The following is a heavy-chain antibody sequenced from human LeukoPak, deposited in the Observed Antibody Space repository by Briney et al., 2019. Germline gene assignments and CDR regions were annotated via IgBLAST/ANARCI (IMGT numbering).Heavy chain of an antibody. V-gene: IGHV4-4*08. CDR1: GGSITNCY. CDR2: VYASGAT. D-gene: IGHD6-13*01. Sequence: PADTLTLPCTVSGGSITNCYWSWIRQPPGEGLEWIGYVYASGATNSNPSLKSRVTISVDTSKNQFPLKLSSVTAADTAVYYCARDRRVAAAGDYYYYGMDVWGQGTTVTVSS. J-gene: IGHJ6*02. CDR3: ARDRRVAAAGDYYYYGMDV.